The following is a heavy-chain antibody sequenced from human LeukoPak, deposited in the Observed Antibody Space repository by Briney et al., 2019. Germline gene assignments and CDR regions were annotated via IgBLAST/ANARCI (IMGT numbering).Heavy chain of an antibody. CDR3: ASASSHRIAAGRDY. Sequence: PGGSLRLSCAASGFTFRSYWMRWVRHAPGKGVVWVSRIRNYGDSIKGRFTIGRDNSKKTLYLQMNSLRAEHTAVYYCASASSHRIAAGRDYWGQGTLVTVSS. V-gene: IGHV3-74*01. CDR1: GFTFRSYW. J-gene: IGHJ4*02. CDR2: IR. D-gene: IGHD6-13*01.